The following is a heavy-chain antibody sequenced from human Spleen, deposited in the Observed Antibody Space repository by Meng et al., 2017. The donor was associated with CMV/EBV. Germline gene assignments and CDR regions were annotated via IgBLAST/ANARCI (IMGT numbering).Heavy chain of an antibody. Sequence: QLREWGVGLLKPSEPLSSTCAVYGGTFSGYYWSWIRQPPGKGLEWIGEINHSGSTNYNPSLKSRVTISVDTSKNQFSLKLSSVTAADTAVYYCAREVVPAAKLNYWGQGTLVTVSS. CDR1: GGTFSGYY. J-gene: IGHJ4*02. CDR3: AREVVPAAKLNY. CDR2: INHSGST. D-gene: IGHD2-2*01. V-gene: IGHV4-34*01.